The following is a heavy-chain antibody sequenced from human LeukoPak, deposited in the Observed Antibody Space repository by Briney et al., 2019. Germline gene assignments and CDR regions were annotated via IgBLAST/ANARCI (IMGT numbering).Heavy chain of an antibody. CDR3: ARHGPERYSSSWYGAFDI. CDR1: GGSISSSSYY. CDR2: IYYTGST. D-gene: IGHD6-13*01. V-gene: IGHV4-39*01. Sequence: PSETLSLTCTVSGGSISSSSYYWGWIRQPPGKGLEWIGSIYYTGSTNYNPSLKSRVTISVDTSKKQFSLKLSSVTAADTAVYYCARHGPERYSSSWYGAFDIWGQGTMVTVSS. J-gene: IGHJ3*02.